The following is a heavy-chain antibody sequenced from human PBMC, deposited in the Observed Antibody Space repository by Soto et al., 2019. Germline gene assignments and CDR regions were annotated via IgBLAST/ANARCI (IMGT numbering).Heavy chain of an antibody. D-gene: IGHD2-15*01. Sequence: PGESLKISCKGSGYSFTSYWIGWVRQMPGKGLEWMGIIYPADSNTRYSPSFQGQVTISADKSISTAYLQWSSLKASDTAMYYCARQGCSSGSCRNYYYYYMDVWGKGTTVTVSS. CDR1: GYSFTSYW. V-gene: IGHV5-51*01. CDR2: IYPADSNT. CDR3: ARQGCSSGSCRNYYYYYMDV. J-gene: IGHJ6*03.